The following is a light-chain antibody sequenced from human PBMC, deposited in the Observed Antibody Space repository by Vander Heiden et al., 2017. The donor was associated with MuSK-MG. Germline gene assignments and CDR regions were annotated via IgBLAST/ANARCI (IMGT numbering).Light chain of an antibody. V-gene: IGLV3-9*01. J-gene: IGLJ2*01. CDR3: QVWDSSTVV. Sequence: SYELTQPLSVSVALGQTARLTCGGKNIGSKNVHWYQKKPGQALVLVIYRDSNRPSGITERFSGSNSGNTATLTISRAQAGDEDDYYCQVWDSSTVVFGGGTKLTVL. CDR2: RDS. CDR1: NIGSKN.